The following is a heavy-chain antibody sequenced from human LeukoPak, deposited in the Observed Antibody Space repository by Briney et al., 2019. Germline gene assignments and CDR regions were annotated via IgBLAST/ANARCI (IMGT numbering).Heavy chain of an antibody. CDR3: ARDSLRYCSGDSCYYNY. Sequence: GGSLRLSCAASGFTFSSYWMSWVRQAPGKGLEWVANIKQDGSEEYYVDSVKGRFTISRDNAKNSLYLQMNSLRAEDTAVYSCARDSLRYCSGDSCYYNYWGQGTLVTVSS. J-gene: IGHJ4*02. CDR1: GFTFSSYW. D-gene: IGHD2-15*01. CDR2: IKQDGSEE. V-gene: IGHV3-7*01.